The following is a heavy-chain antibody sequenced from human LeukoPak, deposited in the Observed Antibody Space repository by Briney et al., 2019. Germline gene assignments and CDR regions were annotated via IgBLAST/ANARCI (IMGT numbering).Heavy chain of an antibody. CDR1: GFTFSNAW. CDR3: TTGEFLEWLLYFDY. V-gene: IGHV3-15*01. J-gene: IGHJ4*02. D-gene: IGHD3-3*01. CDR2: IKSKTDGGTT. Sequence: GGSLRLSCAASGFTFSNAWMSWVRQAPGKGLEWVGRIKSKTDGGTTDYAAPVKGRFTISSDDSKNTLYLQMNSLKTEDTDVYYCTTGEFLEWLLYFDYWGQGTLVTVSS.